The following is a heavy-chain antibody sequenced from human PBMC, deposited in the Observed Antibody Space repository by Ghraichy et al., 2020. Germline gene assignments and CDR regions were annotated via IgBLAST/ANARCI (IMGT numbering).Heavy chain of an antibody. CDR2: INPSGGST. D-gene: IGHD2-15*01. J-gene: IGHJ6*02. CDR3: ARFKVVAATDYYYGMDV. CDR1: GYTFTSYY. Sequence: ASVKVSCKASGYTFTSYYMHWVRQAPGQGLEWMGIINPSGGSTSYAQKFQGRVTMTRDTSTSTVYMELSSLRSEDTAVYYCARFKVVAATDYYYGMDVWGQGTTVTVSS. V-gene: IGHV1-46*01.